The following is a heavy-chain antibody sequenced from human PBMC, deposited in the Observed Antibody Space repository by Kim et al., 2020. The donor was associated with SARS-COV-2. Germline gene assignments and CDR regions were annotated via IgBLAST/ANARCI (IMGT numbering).Heavy chain of an antibody. CDR3: ASRRYTGTYYYFDY. V-gene: IGHV3-74*01. J-gene: IGHJ4*02. D-gene: IGHD1-26*01. Sequence: GGSLRLSCAASGFTFSSYWMHWVRQAPGKGLVWVSRINSDGGTTSYADSGKGRFTISRDNAKSTLYLQMNSLRAEDTAVYYCASRRYTGTYYYFDYWGQGTLFTVSS. CDR2: INSDGGTT. CDR1: GFTFSSYW.